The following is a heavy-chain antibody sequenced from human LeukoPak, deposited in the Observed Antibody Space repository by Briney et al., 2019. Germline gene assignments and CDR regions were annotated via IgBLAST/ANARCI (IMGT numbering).Heavy chain of an antibody. J-gene: IGHJ6*02. V-gene: IGHV3-23*01. Sequence: GGSLRLSCAASGFTFSNYAMNWVRQAPGKGLEWVSAISGSGGSTYYADSVKGRFTISRDNSKNTLYLQMNSLRAEDTAVYYCAKCLGRGYSYGSYYYYYGMDVWGQGTTVTVSS. CDR3: AKCLGRGYSYGSYYYYYGMDV. CDR2: ISGSGGST. CDR1: GFTFSNYA. D-gene: IGHD5-18*01.